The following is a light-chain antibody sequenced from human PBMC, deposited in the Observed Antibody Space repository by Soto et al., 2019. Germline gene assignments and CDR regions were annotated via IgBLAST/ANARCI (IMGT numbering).Light chain of an antibody. V-gene: IGKV1-5*03. Sequence: DIHMTQSPSTLSASVGARVTITSRASQSISRWLAWYEQKLGKAAELVIYKASSLESGGPSRFSGRGSGTDFTLTISRLEPEDFAVYYCQQYGSSRTFGQGTKVDIK. J-gene: IGKJ1*01. CDR1: QSISRW. CDR2: KAS. CDR3: QQYGSSRT.